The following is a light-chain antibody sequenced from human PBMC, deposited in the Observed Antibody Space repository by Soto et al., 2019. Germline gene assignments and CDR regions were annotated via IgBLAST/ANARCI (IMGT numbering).Light chain of an antibody. CDR2: EVD. V-gene: IGLV2-14*01. CDR3: SSYTGTTPV. CDR1: SSDVGGDYY. Sequence: QSALTQPASVSGAPGQSSTISCTGTSSDVGGDYYISWYQVHPGEAPTLVIYEVDNRPSAVSNRCSGSKSGNTASLIISGRQAEDQADYSSSSYTGTTPVFGTGTKVTV. J-gene: IGLJ1*01.